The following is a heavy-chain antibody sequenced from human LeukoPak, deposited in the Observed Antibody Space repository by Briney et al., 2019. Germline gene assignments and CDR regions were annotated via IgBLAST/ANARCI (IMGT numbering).Heavy chain of an antibody. D-gene: IGHD3-9*01. Sequence: SETLSLTCAVYGGSFSGYYWSWIRQPPGKGLEWIGEINHSGSTNYNPSLKSRVTISVDTSKNQFSLKLSSVTAADTAVYYCVSLRPSDWFFNWFDPWGQGTLVTVSS. CDR1: GGSFSGYY. J-gene: IGHJ5*02. V-gene: IGHV4-34*01. CDR2: INHSGST. CDR3: VSLRPSDWFFNWFDP.